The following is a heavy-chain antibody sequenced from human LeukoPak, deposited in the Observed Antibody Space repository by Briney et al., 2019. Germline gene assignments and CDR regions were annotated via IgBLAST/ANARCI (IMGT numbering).Heavy chain of an antibody. V-gene: IGHV4-59*01. Sequence: PSETLSLTCTVSGGSISSYYWSWIRQPPGKGLEWIGYIYVSGDTNYNPSLKSRVTISVDTSKNQFSLKLSSVTAADTAVYYCARGVVPAATHNWFDPWGQGTLATVSS. CDR3: ARGVVPAATHNWFDP. CDR2: IYVSGDT. CDR1: GGSISSYY. J-gene: IGHJ5*02. D-gene: IGHD2-2*01.